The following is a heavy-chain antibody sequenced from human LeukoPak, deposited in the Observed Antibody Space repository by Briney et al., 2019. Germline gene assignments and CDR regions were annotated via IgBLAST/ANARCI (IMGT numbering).Heavy chain of an antibody. V-gene: IGHV3-23*01. Sequence: GGSLRLSCAASGFTFSSYVMSWVRQAPGKGLEWVSGISGSAGSTYYADSVKGRFTISRDNSKNTLYLQMNSLRAGDTAIYYCAKEASDYYGSGSHHFDYWGQGTLVTVSS. CDR1: GFTFSSYV. J-gene: IGHJ4*02. CDR3: AKEASDYYGSGSHHFDY. CDR2: ISGSAGST. D-gene: IGHD3-10*01.